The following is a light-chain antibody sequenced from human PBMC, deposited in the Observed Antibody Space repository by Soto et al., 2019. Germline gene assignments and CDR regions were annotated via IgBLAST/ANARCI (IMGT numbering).Light chain of an antibody. V-gene: IGLV2-23*02. CDR2: EVS. J-gene: IGLJ2*01. CDR1: SSDVGSYNL. Sequence: QSALTQPASVSGSPGQSITISCTGTSSDVGSYNLVSWYQQHPGKAPKLMIYEVSKRPSGVSNRFSGPKSGNTASLTISGLQAEYEADYYCCSYAGSSTYVVFGGGTKLTVL. CDR3: CSYAGSSTYVV.